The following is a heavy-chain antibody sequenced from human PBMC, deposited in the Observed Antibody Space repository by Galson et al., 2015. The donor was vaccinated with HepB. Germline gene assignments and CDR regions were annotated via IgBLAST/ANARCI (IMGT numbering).Heavy chain of an antibody. J-gene: IGHJ4*02. D-gene: IGHD3-16*02. CDR1: GFTFSNAW. Sequence: SLRLSCAASGFTFSNAWMNWVRQAPGKGLEWVGRIKSKTDGGTTDYAAPVKDRFTISRDDSKNTLYLQMNSLKTEDTAVYYCTTDMGDDYVWGSYRRRYYFDYWGQGTLVTVSS. CDR3: TTDMGDDYVWGSYRRRYYFDY. V-gene: IGHV3-15*07. CDR2: IKSKTDGGTT.